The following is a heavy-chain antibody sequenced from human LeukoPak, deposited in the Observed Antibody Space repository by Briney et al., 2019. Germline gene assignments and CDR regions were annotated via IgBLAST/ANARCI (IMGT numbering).Heavy chain of an antibody. D-gene: IGHD5-18*01. CDR1: GGSISSYY. Sequence: SETLSLTCTVSGGSISSYYWSWIRQPPGRGLEWIGYVFNSGGSNYNPSLQSRVTMSVDTSKNQFSLKLSSVTAADTAVYYCVRTLGGYTYGPFDYWGQGTLVTVSS. V-gene: IGHV4-59*01. CDR3: VRTLGGYTYGPFDY. CDR2: VFNSGGS. J-gene: IGHJ4*02.